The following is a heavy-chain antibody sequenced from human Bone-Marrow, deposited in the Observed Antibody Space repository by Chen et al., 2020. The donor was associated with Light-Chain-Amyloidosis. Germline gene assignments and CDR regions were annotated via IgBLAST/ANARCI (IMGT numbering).Heavy chain of an antibody. V-gene: IGHV5-51*01. Sequence: EVQLEQSGPAVKKPGESLKISCKGSGYTFPNYWIGWVRRMTGNGLEWLWVIYPDDSDARYSPSCEGQVTISADKSITTAYLQWRSLKASDTAMYYCARRRDGYNFDYWGQGTLVTVSS. J-gene: IGHJ4*02. CDR1: GYTFPNYW. CDR2: IYPDDSDA. D-gene: IGHD5-12*01. CDR3: ARRRDGYNFDY.